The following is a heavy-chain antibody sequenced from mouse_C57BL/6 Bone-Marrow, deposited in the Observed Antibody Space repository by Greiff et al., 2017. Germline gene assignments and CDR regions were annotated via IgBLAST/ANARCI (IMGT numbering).Heavy chain of an antibody. V-gene: IGHV3-6*01. J-gene: IGHJ2*01. CDR1: GYSITSGYY. CDR2: ISYDGSN. CDR3: ARGGYRGPFDY. Sequence: EVQLQQSGPGLVKPSQSLSLTCSVTGYSITSGYYWNWIRQFPGNKLEWMGYISYDGSNNYNPSLKNRISITRDTSKNQFFLKLNSVTTEDTATYYCARGGYRGPFDYWGQGTTLTVSS. D-gene: IGHD2-12*01.